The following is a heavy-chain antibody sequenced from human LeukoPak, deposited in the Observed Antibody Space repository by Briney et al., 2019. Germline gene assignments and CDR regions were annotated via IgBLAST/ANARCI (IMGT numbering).Heavy chain of an antibody. V-gene: IGHV4-4*07. Sequence: SSETLSLTCTVSGGSISSYYWSWIRQPAGKGLEWIGRIYSSGSTNYNPSLKSRVTMSVDTSKNQFSLKLSSVTAADTAMYYCARERYYYDGSGVNFDYWGQGTLVTVSS. CDR2: IYSSGST. D-gene: IGHD3-22*01. J-gene: IGHJ4*02. CDR3: ARERYYYDGSGVNFDY. CDR1: GGSISSYY.